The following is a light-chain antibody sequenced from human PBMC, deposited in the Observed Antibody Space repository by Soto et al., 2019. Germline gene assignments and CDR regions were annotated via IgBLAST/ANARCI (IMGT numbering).Light chain of an antibody. CDR1: SSDVGAYKF. CDR2: DVN. J-gene: IGLJ2*01. Sequence: QSALTQPHSVSGSPGQSVTISCTGTSSDVGAYKFVSWYQHLPGKAPKLMIYDVNARPSGVPDRFSGSKSGNTASLTITGLQAEDEAGYYCCSYAGTYSVIFGEGTKLTVL. CDR3: CSYAGTYSVI. V-gene: IGLV2-11*01.